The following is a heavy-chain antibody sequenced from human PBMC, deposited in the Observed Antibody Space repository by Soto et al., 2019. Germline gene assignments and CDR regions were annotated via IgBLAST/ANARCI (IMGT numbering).Heavy chain of an antibody. Sequence: GGSLRLSCAASGFTFSSYGMHWVRQAPGKGLEWVAVIWYDGSNKYYADSVKGRFTISRDNSKNTLYLQMNSLRAEDTAVYYCARTWGVDTAMDDPWGQGTLVTVSS. J-gene: IGHJ5*02. D-gene: IGHD5-18*01. V-gene: IGHV3-33*01. CDR2: IWYDGSNK. CDR3: ARTWGVDTAMDDP. CDR1: GFTFSSYG.